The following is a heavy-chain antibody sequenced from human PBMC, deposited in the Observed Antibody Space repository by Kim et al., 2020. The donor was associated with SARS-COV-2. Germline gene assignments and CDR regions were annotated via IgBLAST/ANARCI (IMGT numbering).Heavy chain of an antibody. CDR3: ARDGDLYSSGKDAFDI. Sequence: GGSLRLSCAASGSTFSSYWMTWVRQAPGKGLEWVANIKQDGNQKYYVDSVKGRFTISRDNAKNSLYLQMNSLRAEDTAVYYCARDGDLYSSGKDAFDIWGQGTMVTVSS. CDR2: IKQDGNQK. D-gene: IGHD6-19*01. V-gene: IGHV3-7*01. CDR1: GSTFSSYW. J-gene: IGHJ3*02.